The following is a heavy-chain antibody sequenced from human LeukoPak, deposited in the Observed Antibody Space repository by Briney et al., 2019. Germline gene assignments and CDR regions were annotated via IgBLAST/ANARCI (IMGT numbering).Heavy chain of an antibody. CDR3: AREYGSGSYTGIDY. CDR2: INPDSGDT. J-gene: IGHJ4*02. CDR1: EYTFSVYH. D-gene: IGHD3-10*01. V-gene: IGHV1-2*02. Sequence: ASVKVSCKASEYTFSVYHIHWVRQAPGQGLEWMAWINPDSGDTNYAQKFQGRVTMTRDTSISTAYMEVSSLRSDDTAVYYCAREYGSGSYTGIDYWGQGTLVTVSS.